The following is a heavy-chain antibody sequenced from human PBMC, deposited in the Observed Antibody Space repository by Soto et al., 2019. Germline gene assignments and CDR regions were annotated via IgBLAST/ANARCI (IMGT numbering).Heavy chain of an antibody. D-gene: IGHD2-15*01. CDR1: GFTFSSYA. CDR2: ISGSGGST. V-gene: IGHV3-23*01. J-gene: IGHJ4*02. Sequence: GGSLRLSCAASGFTFSSYAMSWVRQAPGKGLEWVSAISGSGGSTYYADSVKGRFTISRDNSKNTLYLQMNSLRAEDTAVYYCAKDTVVVVAATVDYWDQGTLVTVSS. CDR3: AKDTVVVVAATVDY.